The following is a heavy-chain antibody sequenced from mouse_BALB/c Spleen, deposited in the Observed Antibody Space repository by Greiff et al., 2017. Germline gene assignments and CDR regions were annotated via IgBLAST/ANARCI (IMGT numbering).Heavy chain of an antibody. D-gene: IGHD1-1*01. J-gene: IGHJ4*01. CDR2: ISSGGST. CDR3: ARDYYDAMDY. V-gene: IGHV5-6-5*01. CDR1: GFTFSSYA. Sequence: EVKLMESGGGLVKPGGSLKLSCAASGFTFSSYAMSWVRQTPEKRLEWVASISSGGSTYYPDSVKGRFTISRDNARNILYLQMSSLRSEDTAMYYCARDYYDAMDYWGQGTSVTVSS.